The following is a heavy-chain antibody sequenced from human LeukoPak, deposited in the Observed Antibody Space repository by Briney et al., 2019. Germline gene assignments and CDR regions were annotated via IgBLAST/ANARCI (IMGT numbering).Heavy chain of an antibody. CDR3: ARGGPTTVTTFKC. D-gene: IGHD4-17*01. CDR2: INPNSGAT. V-gene: IGHV1-2*02. J-gene: IGHJ4*02. Sequence: GASVKVSCKTSGYTFTGYYMHWVRQAPGQGLGWIGWINPNSGATNYAQKFQGRVTMTRDTSINTAYMELRWLRSDDTAVYYCARGGPTTVTTFKCWGQGTLVTVSS. CDR1: GYTFTGYY.